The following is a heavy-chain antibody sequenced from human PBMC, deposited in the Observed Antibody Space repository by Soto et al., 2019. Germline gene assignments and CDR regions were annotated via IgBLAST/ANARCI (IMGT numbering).Heavy chain of an antibody. J-gene: IGHJ5*02. CDR2: IDPSDSYT. CDR1: GYSFTSYW. D-gene: IGHD3-9*01. Sequence: PGESLKISCKGSGYSFTSYWISWVRQMPGKGLEWMGRIDPSDSYTNYSPSFQGHVTISADKSISTAYLQWSSLKASDTAMYYCARLNFDWLFPDPRHNWFDPWGQGTLVTVSS. V-gene: IGHV5-10-1*01. CDR3: ARLNFDWLFPDPRHNWFDP.